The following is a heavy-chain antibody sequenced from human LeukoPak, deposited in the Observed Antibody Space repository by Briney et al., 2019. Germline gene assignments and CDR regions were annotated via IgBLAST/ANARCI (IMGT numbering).Heavy chain of an antibody. CDR3: AKDHLEDYFDY. CDR1: GFTFSSYG. CDR2: ISYDGSNK. V-gene: IGHV3-30*18. Sequence: GRSLRLSCAASGFTFSSYGMHWVRQAPGKGLEWVAVISYDGSNKYYADSVKGRFTISRDNSKNTLYLQMNSLRAEDTAVYYCAKDHLEDYFDYWGQGTLVTVSS. J-gene: IGHJ4*02.